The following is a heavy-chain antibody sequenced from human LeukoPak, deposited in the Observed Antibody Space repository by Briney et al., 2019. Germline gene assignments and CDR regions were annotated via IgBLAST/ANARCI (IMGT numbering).Heavy chain of an antibody. Sequence: PSQTLSLTCAVSGGSISSGDYSWSWIRQPPGSGLEWIGYIWHSGHTNYNPSLGSRVTISLARSNSQFSLRLSSVTAADTAVYYCARARESMATAGSYFDYWGQGTLVTVSS. J-gene: IGHJ4*02. CDR1: GGSISSGDYS. CDR3: ARARESMATAGSYFDY. CDR2: IWHSGHT. D-gene: IGHD6-13*01. V-gene: IGHV4-30-2*01.